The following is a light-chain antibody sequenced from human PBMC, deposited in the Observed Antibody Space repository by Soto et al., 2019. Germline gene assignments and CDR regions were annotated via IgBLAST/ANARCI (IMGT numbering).Light chain of an antibody. Sequence: DIQMTQSPSTLSGSVGDRVTITCRASQTISSWLAWYQQKPGKAPKLPIYKASTLKSGVPSSFSGSGSGTEFTLTISSQQPDDFATYYCQHYKSYSDAFGQGTKVELK. CDR1: QTISSW. J-gene: IGKJ1*01. CDR2: KAS. V-gene: IGKV1-5*03. CDR3: QHYKSYSDA.